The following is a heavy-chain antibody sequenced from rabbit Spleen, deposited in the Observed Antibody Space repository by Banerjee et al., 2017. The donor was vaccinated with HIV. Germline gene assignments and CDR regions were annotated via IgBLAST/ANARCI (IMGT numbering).Heavy chain of an antibody. J-gene: IGHJ4*01. D-gene: IGHD6-1*01. CDR1: GFAVRTYYY. CDR2: IYTGSGGIT. CDR3: ARDALAYASYSYSYDV. V-gene: IGHV1S45*01. Sequence: ERLVESGGGLVQLGGSLTLTCTASGFAVRTYYYYMCWVRRAPGKGLEWIGCIYTGSGGITYYGSWAKGRFTISKTSSTTVTLQMTSLTAADPATYFCARDALAYASYSYSYDVWGPGTLVTVS.